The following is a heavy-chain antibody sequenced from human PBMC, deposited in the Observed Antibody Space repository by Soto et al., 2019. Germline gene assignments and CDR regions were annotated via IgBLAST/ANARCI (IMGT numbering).Heavy chain of an antibody. CDR2: IWSDGSNK. CDR3: ARGAYYNILTGFFDIFDY. D-gene: IGHD3-9*01. CDR1: GFTFRNYG. J-gene: IGHJ4*02. V-gene: IGHV3-33*01. Sequence: PGGSLRLSCAASGFTFRNYGIHWVRQAPGKGLEWVAVIWSDGSNKYYADSVKGRFTISRDNSKDTLYLQMDSLSAGDTAVYYCARGAYYNILTGFFDIFDYWGQGTQVTVSS.